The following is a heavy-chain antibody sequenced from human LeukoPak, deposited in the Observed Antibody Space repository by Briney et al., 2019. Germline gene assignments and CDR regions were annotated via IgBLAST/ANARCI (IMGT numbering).Heavy chain of an antibody. CDR2: ISYDGSNK. Sequence: GGSLRLSCAASGFTFSSYGMHWVRQAPGKGLEWVAVISYDGSNKYCADSVKGRFTISRDNSKNTLYLQMNSLRAEDTAVYYCAKNDCSGGSCYSQYFQHWGQGTLVTVSS. V-gene: IGHV3-30*18. CDR1: GFTFSSYG. D-gene: IGHD2-15*01. J-gene: IGHJ1*01. CDR3: AKNDCSGGSCYSQYFQH.